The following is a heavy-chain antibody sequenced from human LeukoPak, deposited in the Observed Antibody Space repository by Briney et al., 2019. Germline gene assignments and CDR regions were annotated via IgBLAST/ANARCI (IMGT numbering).Heavy chain of an antibody. V-gene: IGHV1-8*01. CDR2: MYPNSGNT. CDR1: GYTFTSYD. J-gene: IGHJ6*03. D-gene: IGHD3-3*01. Sequence: GASVKVSCKASGYTFTSYDINWVRQATGQGLEWMGWMYPNSGNTGYAQKFQGRVTMTRNTSISTAYMELSSLRSEDTAVYYCARVGYDFWSGYAYYYYMDVWGKGTTVTVSS. CDR3: ARVGYDFWSGYAYYYYMDV.